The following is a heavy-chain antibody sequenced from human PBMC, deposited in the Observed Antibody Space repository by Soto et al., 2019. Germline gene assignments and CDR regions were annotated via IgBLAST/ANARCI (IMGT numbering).Heavy chain of an antibody. CDR3: ARAPIVAARSSPRIYYYYGMDV. CDR2: ISSSSSYI. V-gene: IGHV3-21*01. D-gene: IGHD6-6*01. Sequence: ETLSLSCAASGFTFSSYSMNWVRQAPGQWLEWVSSISSSSSYIYYADSVKGRFTISRDNAKNSLYLQMNRLRAEDTAVYYCARAPIVAARSSPRIYYYYGMDVWGQGTTVTVSS. CDR1: GFTFSSYS. J-gene: IGHJ6*02.